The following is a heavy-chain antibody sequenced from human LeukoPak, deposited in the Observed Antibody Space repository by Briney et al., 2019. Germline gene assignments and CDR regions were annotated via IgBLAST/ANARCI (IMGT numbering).Heavy chain of an antibody. CDR3: ARDRSSGWYVFDY. D-gene: IGHD6-19*01. CDR2: INPNSGGT. J-gene: IGHJ4*02. CDR1: GYPFTSFD. Sequence: ASVKVSCKTSGYPFTSFDIHWVRQAPGQGLEWMGWINPNSGGTNYAQKFQGWVTMTRDTSISTAYMELSRLRSDDTAVYYCARDRSSGWYVFDYWGQGTLVTVSS. V-gene: IGHV1-2*04.